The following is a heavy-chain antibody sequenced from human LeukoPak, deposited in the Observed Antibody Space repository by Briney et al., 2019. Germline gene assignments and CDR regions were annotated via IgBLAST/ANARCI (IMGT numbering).Heavy chain of an antibody. D-gene: IGHD6-19*01. Sequence: GRSLRLSCAASGFTFSSYAMHWVRQAPGKGLEWVAVISYDGSNKYYADSVKGRFTISRDNSKNTLYLQMNSLRAEDTAVYYCAAVAGTGDAFDIWGQGTMVTVSS. CDR3: AAVAGTGDAFDI. CDR1: GFTFSSYA. V-gene: IGHV3-30-3*01. J-gene: IGHJ3*02. CDR2: ISYDGSNK.